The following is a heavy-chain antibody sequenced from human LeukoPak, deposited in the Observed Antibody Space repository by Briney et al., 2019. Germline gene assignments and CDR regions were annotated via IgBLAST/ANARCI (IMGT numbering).Heavy chain of an antibody. J-gene: IGHJ4*02. D-gene: IGHD3-22*01. V-gene: IGHV3-11*04. CDR2: ISSSGNTT. CDR3: AKDKGYYDSSGSLPY. Sequence: GGSLRLSCAASGFTFSDYYMSWIRQAPGKGLECVSYISSSGNTTYHADSVKGRFTISRDNAKNSLYLQMSSLRAEDTAVYYCAKDKGYYDSSGSLPYWGQGTLVTVSS. CDR1: GFTFSDYY.